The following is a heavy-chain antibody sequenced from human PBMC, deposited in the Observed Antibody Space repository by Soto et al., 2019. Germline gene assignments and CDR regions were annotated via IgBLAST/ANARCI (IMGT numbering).Heavy chain of an antibody. V-gene: IGHV3-74*01. CDR3: ARDQGLWFGELSNYYYGMDV. Sequence: GGSLRLSCAASGFTFSSYWMHWVRQAPGKGLVWVSRINSDGSSTSYADSVKGRFTISRDNAKNTLYLQMNSLRAEDTAVYYCARDQGLWFGELSNYYYGMDVWGQGTTVTVSS. CDR2: INSDGSST. J-gene: IGHJ6*02. CDR1: GFTFSSYW. D-gene: IGHD3-10*01.